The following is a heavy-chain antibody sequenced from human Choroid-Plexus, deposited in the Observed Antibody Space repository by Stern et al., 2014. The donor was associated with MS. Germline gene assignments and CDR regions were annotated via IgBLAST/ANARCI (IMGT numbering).Heavy chain of an antibody. CDR2: VSYDGGNK. CDR3: AKDRQYLTYFFDH. V-gene: IGHV3-30*18. J-gene: IGHJ5*02. D-gene: IGHD2/OR15-2a*01. Sequence: VQLVESGGGVFQPGRPLRLSCVASGFTFGSCAMHWVRQAPGNGLLRVEGVSYDGGNKYYADSVKGRFTISRDKSQNTLYMQMSSLSPEDKAVYYCAKDRQYLTYFFDHWGQGSLVTVSS. CDR1: GFTFGSCA.